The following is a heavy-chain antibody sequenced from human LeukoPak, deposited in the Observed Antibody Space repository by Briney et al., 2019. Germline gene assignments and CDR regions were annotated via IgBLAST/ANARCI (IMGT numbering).Heavy chain of an antibody. D-gene: IGHD5-18*01. CDR2: IYYSGST. V-gene: IGHV4-39*01. CDR1: GGSISSSSYY. J-gene: IGHJ4*02. CDR3: AQNGPSYSYGYFDY. Sequence: KPSETLSLTCTVSGGSISSSSYYWGWIRQPPGKGLEWIGSIYYSGSTYYNPSLKSRVTISVDTSKNQFSLKLSSVTAADTAVYYCAQNGPSYSYGYFDYWGQGTLVTVSS.